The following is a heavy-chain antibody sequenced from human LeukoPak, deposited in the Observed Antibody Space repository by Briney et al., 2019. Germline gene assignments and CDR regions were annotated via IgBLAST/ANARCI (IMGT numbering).Heavy chain of an antibody. D-gene: IGHD6-19*01. CDR1: GGSISSSSYY. J-gene: IGHJ4*02. CDR2: IYTSGST. V-gene: IGHV4-61*02. Sequence: SETLSLTCTVSGGSISSSSYYWSWIRQPAGKGLEWIGRIYTSGSTNYNPSLKSRVTISVDTSKNQFSLKLSSVTAADTAAYYCARAPSGQWLGFDYWGQGTLVTVSS. CDR3: ARAPSGQWLGFDY.